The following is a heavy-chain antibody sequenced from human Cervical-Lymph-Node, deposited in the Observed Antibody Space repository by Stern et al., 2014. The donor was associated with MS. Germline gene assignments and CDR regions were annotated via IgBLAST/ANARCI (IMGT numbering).Heavy chain of an antibody. CDR3: VERDAWFDP. CDR2: AIPTIGST. Sequence: QVQLVQSGAEVKKPGPSVNVSCTASGGRFTSYAISWVRQGPGQGLEWLGGAIPTIGSTNYAQKFQGRLTITADKSSNIAYMELRSLTTEDTAIYYCVERDAWFDPWGPGTLVTVSS. D-gene: IGHD1-1*01. J-gene: IGHJ5*02. V-gene: IGHV1-69*06. CDR1: GGRFTSYA.